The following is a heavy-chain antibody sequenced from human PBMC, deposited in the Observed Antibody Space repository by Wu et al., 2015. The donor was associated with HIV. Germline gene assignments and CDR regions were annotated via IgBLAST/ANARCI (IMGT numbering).Heavy chain of an antibody. D-gene: IGHD3-10*01. CDR2: INPSGDST. CDR3: ARSMVRGAAGGYFQH. CDR1: GYSFSTYY. V-gene: IGHV1-46*01. Sequence: QVQLVQSGAEVKKPGASVKVSCKASGYSFSTYYMHWVRQAPGQGLEWMGIINPSGDSTTYAQKFQGRVTMTRDTSISTAYMELSSLRSEDTAVYYCARSMVRGAAGGYFQHWGQGTLVTVSS. J-gene: IGHJ1*01.